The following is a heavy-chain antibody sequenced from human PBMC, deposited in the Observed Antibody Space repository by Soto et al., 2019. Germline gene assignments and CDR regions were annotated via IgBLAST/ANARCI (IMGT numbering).Heavy chain of an antibody. J-gene: IGHJ6*02. CDR1: GFTFSSYG. V-gene: IGHV3-33*01. CDR2: IWYDGSNK. D-gene: IGHD2-15*01. CDR3: ARDRKPDIVVVVAATGAGYYYGMDV. Sequence: GGSLRLSCAASGFTFSSYGMHWVRQAPGKGLEWVAVIWYDGSNKYYADSVKGRFTISRDNSKNTLYLQMNSLRAEDTAVYYCARDRKPDIVVVVAATGAGYYYGMDVWGQGTTVTVSS.